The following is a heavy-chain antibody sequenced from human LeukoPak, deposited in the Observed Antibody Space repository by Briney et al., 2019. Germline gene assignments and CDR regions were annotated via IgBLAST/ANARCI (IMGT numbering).Heavy chain of an antibody. V-gene: IGHV3-30*02. CDR3: ARDKLMGDSYFVY. CDR1: GFTFSSYG. Sequence: GGSLRLSCAASGFTFSSYGMHWVRQAPGKGLEWVAFIRYDGSNKYYADSVKGRFTISRDNSKNTLYLQMNSLRAEDTAVYYCARDKLMGDSYFVYWGQGTLVTVSS. D-gene: IGHD2-21*02. CDR2: IRYDGSNK. J-gene: IGHJ4*02.